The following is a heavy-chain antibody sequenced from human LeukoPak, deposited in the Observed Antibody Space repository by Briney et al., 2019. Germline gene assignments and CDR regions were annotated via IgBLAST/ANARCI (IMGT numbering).Heavy chain of an antibody. CDR1: GFTFSTYN. D-gene: IGHD3-9*01. CDR3: ARDFLTGYFDY. Sequence: GGSLRLSCAASGFTFSTYNMNLVRQAPGKGLEWVSYISSSGSTKYYADSVKGRLTISRDNVKNSLFLQMNSLSDEDTAVYYCARDFLTGYFDYWGQGTLVTVSS. CDR2: ISSSGSTK. J-gene: IGHJ4*02. V-gene: IGHV3-48*02.